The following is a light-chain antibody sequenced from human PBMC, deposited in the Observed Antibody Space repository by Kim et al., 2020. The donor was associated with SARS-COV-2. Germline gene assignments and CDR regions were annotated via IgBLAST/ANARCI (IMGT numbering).Light chain of an antibody. CDR2: YDS. Sequence: APRTTARLTWRRNNIGSKSVPWYQQQPGQAPVLVIYYDSDRPSGIPERFSGSNSGNTATLTISRVEAGDEADYYCQVWDSSSDHWVFGGGTQLTVL. J-gene: IGLJ3*02. CDR1: NIGSKS. V-gene: IGLV3-21*04. CDR3: QVWDSSSDHWV.